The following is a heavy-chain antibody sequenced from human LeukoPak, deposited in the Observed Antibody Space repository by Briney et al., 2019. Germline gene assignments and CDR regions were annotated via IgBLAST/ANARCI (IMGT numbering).Heavy chain of an antibody. V-gene: IGHV4-4*07. D-gene: IGHD3-22*01. CDR1: GGSISGYY. CDR2: IYSSGTT. Sequence: SETLPLTCTVSGGSISGYYWSWIRQPAGKGLELIGRIYSSGTTNYNPSLESRVTMSVDTSKNQFALKLSSVTAADTAVYYCARDWSMITYEYWGRGTLVTVSS. CDR3: ARDWSMITYEY. J-gene: IGHJ4*02.